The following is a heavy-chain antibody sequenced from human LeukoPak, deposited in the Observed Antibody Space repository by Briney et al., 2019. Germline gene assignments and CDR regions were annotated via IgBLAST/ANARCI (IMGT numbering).Heavy chain of an antibody. V-gene: IGHV3-7*01. CDR2: MKQDGTEK. D-gene: IGHD3-16*01. CDR3: ARDSRFAY. Sequence: PGGSLRLSCAASGFTFSSYWMSWVRQAPGKGLEWVANMKQDGTEKYYVDSVKGRFTISRDNAKNSLYLQMNSLRDEDTAVYYCARDSRFAYWGQGSLVTVSS. J-gene: IGHJ4*02. CDR1: GFTFSSYW.